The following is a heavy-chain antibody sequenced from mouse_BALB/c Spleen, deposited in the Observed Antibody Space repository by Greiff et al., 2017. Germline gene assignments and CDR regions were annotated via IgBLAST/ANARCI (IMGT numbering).Heavy chain of an antibody. J-gene: IGHJ4*01. Sequence: DVHLVESGGDLVKPGGSLKLSCAASGFTFSSYGMSWVRQTPDKRLEWVATISSGGSYTYYPDSVKGRFTISRDNAKNTLYLQMSSLKSEDTAMYYCARLGGNYAMDYWGQGTSVTVSS. CDR1: GFTFSSYG. V-gene: IGHV5-6*01. CDR3: ARLGGNYAMDY. CDR2: ISSGGSYT.